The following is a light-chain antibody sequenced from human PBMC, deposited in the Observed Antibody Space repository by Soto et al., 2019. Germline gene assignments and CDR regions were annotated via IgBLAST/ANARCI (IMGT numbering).Light chain of an antibody. CDR2: GAS. CDR3: QQYSGSPPLT. CDR1: QSVSSSY. Sequence: EIVLTQSPGTLSLSPGERATLSCRASQSVSSSYLAWYQQKPGQAPRLLIYGASSRATGIPDRFSDSGSGTDFTLTISRLEPEDFAVYYCQQYSGSPPLTFGGGTKVEIK. V-gene: IGKV3-20*01. J-gene: IGKJ4*01.